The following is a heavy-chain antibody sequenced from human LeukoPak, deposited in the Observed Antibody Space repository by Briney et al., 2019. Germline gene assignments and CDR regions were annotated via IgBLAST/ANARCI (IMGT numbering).Heavy chain of an antibody. J-gene: IGHJ4*02. Sequence: GGSLRLSCAASGFTFSSYAMHWVRQAPGKGLEWVAVISYDGSNKYYADTVKGRFTISRDNSKNMLFLLMNSLRAEDTAVYYCARDPTWGDYGDDYVHGRFDFWGQGTLVTVSS. CDR2: ISYDGSNK. V-gene: IGHV3-30-3*01. D-gene: IGHD4-17*01. CDR1: GFTFSSYA. CDR3: ARDPTWGDYGDDYVHGRFDF.